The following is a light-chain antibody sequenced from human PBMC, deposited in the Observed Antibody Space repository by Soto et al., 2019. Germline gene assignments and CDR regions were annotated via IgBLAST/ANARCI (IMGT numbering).Light chain of an antibody. J-gene: IGKJ4*01. Sequence: DIQMTQSPSSLSASVGDRVTITCRASQSISNYLNWYQLKPGKAPKLLIYAASTLQSGVPSRFSGSGSGTDFTLSINSLQPEDFATYYCQQSYSLPRTFGGGTQVEIK. CDR2: AAS. CDR1: QSISNY. CDR3: QQSYSLPRT. V-gene: IGKV1-39*01.